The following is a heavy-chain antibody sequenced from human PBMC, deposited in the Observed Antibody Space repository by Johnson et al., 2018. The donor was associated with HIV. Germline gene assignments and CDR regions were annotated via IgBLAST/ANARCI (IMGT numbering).Heavy chain of an antibody. CDR3: AKQQLVPDDAFDI. D-gene: IGHD6-6*01. J-gene: IGHJ3*02. CDR1: GFTFSSYA. CDR2: ISFDGSNK. V-gene: IGHV3-30*04. Sequence: QVQLVESGGGVVQPGRSLRLSCAASGFTFSSYAMHWVRQAPGKGLEWAAVISFDGSNKYFADSVKGRFTISRDNSKNTLYLQINSLRAEDTAVYYCAKQQLVPDDAFDIWGQGTMVNVSS.